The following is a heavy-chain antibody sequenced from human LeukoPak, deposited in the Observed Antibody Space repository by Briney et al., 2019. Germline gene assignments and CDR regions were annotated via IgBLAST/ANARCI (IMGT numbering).Heavy chain of an antibody. Sequence: ASVTVSCKASGYKFTYNYMHWVRHAPGQGLEFMGWINPDSGFTNYAQKFKGRVTMTRDTSISTAYLEVRSLTSDDTAVYYCAPTAEAYTSWWKVWGQGTLVTVSS. CDR1: GYKFTYNY. V-gene: IGHV1-2*02. CDR2: INPDSGFT. J-gene: IGHJ4*02. D-gene: IGHD3-16*01. CDR3: APTAEAYTSWWKV.